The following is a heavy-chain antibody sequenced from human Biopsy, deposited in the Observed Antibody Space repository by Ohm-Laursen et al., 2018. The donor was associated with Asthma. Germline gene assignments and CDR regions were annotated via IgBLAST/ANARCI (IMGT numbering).Heavy chain of an antibody. D-gene: IGHD3-16*02. Sequence: SLRLSCTASGFTFSDSYMSWIRQAPGKGLEWISYIGSTRLYTNSADSVKGRFSISRDNAKNSLYLHMNSLRVEDTAVYYCARHLSPGYHHYAMDVWGRGTTVTVSS. CDR2: IGSTRLYT. CDR1: GFTFSDSY. CDR3: ARHLSPGYHHYAMDV. V-gene: IGHV3-11*06. J-gene: IGHJ6*02.